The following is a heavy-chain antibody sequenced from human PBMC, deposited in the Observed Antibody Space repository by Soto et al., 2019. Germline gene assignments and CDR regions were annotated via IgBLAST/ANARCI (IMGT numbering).Heavy chain of an antibody. CDR1: GASITTYY. D-gene: IGHD2-15*01. CDR3: ARDLKEYCSDGKCNWFDP. J-gene: IGHJ5*02. V-gene: IGHV4-59*01. CDR2: ISYSGST. Sequence: SETLSLTCTVSGASITTYYWSWIRQPPGKGLELIGYISYSGSTDYNPSLKSRVTISFGASKNQFSLQVRSATAADAAFYYCARDLKEYCSDGKCNWFDPWGQGILVTVSS.